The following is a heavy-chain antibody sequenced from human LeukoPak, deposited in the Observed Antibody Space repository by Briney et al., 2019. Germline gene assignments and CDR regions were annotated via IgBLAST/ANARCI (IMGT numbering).Heavy chain of an antibody. V-gene: IGHV3-64*02. CDR1: GFTFSSYS. D-gene: IGHD6-25*01. Sequence: GGSLKLSCAASGFTFSSYSMYWVRQAPGKGLEYVSAISSDGGSTYYADSVKGRFTISRDNSKNTLYLQMGSLRAEDMAVYYCANAAYYYYMDVWGKGTTVTVSS. CDR2: ISSDGGST. J-gene: IGHJ6*03. CDR3: ANAAYYYYMDV.